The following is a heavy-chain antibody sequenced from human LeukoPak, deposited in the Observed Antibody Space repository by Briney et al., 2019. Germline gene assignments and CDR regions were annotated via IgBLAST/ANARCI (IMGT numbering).Heavy chain of an antibody. J-gene: IGHJ4*02. CDR3: ARSGGTGFDY. D-gene: IGHD7-27*01. Sequence: ETLSLTCTVSGGSISSSSYYWGWIRQPPGKGLEWVSGISGSGGSTHYTDSVKGRFTISRDNAKNTLYLQMNSLRAEDTAVYYCARSGGTGFDYWGQGTLVTVSS. V-gene: IGHV3-23*01. CDR1: GGSISSSSYY. CDR2: ISGSGGST.